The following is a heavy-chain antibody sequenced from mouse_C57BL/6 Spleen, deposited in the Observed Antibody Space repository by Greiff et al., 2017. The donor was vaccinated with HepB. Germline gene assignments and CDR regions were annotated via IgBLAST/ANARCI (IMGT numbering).Heavy chain of an antibody. Sequence: QVQLQQSGAELVRPGTSVKVSCKASGYAFTNYLLEWVKQRPGQGLEWIGVINPGSGGTNYNEKFKGKATLTADKSSSTAYMQLSSLTSEDSAVYFCASRPSYDYAMDYWGQGTSVTVSS. D-gene: IGHD2-3*01. CDR3: ASRPSYDYAMDY. CDR1: GYAFTNYL. V-gene: IGHV1-54*01. CDR2: INPGSGGT. J-gene: IGHJ4*01.